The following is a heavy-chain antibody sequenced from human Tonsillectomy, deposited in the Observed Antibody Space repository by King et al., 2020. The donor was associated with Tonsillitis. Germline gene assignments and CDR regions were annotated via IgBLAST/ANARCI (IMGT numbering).Heavy chain of an antibody. CDR3: ARSEYSSSSYGMDV. V-gene: IGHV3-21*01. J-gene: IGHJ6*02. Sequence: VQLVESGGGLVKPGGSLRLSCVASGFTLSSYSMNWVRQAPGKGLEWVSSISSSSSYIYYADSGKGRLTISRDNAKNSLYLQMNSLRAEDTAVYYCARSEYSSSSYGMDVWGQGTTVTVSS. D-gene: IGHD6-6*01. CDR2: ISSSSSYI. CDR1: GFTLSSYS.